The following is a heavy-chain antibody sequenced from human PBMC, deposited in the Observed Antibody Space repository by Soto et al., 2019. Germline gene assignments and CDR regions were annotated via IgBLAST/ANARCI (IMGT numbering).Heavy chain of an antibody. CDR1: GDSIISYY. Sequence: QVQLQESGPGLVKPSETLSLTCTVSGDSIISYYWTWIRQPPGKGLEWIGNIYYSGSTSYNPSLKSRVTISIYTSKNQFSLKLTFVTAADTAVYYCARRVPGSYRVDYWGQGTLVTVSS. V-gene: IGHV4-59*12. J-gene: IGHJ4*02. CDR2: IYYSGST. CDR3: ARRVPGSYRVDY. D-gene: IGHD1-26*01.